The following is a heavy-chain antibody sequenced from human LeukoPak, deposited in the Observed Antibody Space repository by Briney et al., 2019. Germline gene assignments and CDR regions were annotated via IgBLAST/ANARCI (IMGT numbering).Heavy chain of an antibody. CDR2: ISAYNGNT. Sequence: ASVKVSCKASGYTFTSYGISWVRQAPGQGLEWMGWISAYNGNTNYAQKSQGRVTMTTDTSTSTAYMELRSLRSDDTAVYYCARVDSSSWYSHGDEYFQHWGQGTLVTVSS. CDR3: ARVDSSSWYSHGDEYFQH. J-gene: IGHJ1*01. V-gene: IGHV1-18*01. D-gene: IGHD6-13*01. CDR1: GYTFTSYG.